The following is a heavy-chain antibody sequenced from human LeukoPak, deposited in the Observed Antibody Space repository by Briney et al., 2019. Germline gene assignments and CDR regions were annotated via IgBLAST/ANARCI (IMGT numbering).Heavy chain of an antibody. J-gene: IGHJ4*02. Sequence: KSGGSLRLSCTASAFTFGDYAMSWVRQAPGKGLEWVSYISSSGSTIYYADSVKGRFTISRDNAKNSLYLQMNSLRAEDTAEYYCARGRGYSYGHTDYWGQGTLVTVSS. CDR1: AFTFGDYA. V-gene: IGHV3-11*04. D-gene: IGHD5-18*01. CDR3: ARGRGYSYGHTDY. CDR2: ISSSGSTI.